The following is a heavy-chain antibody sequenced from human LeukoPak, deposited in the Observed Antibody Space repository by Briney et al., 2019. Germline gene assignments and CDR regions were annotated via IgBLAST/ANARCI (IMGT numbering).Heavy chain of an antibody. Sequence: GGSLRLSCAPSGFTFSRHGMHWVRQAPGKGLGWVAIISNDGSRKYYAHSVEGRLTISRDNPKNTLYLQMDSLRAEDTAVYYCARDRAWNYFDYWGQGTLVTVSS. D-gene: IGHD3-3*01. CDR1: GFTFSRHG. CDR2: ISNDGSRK. CDR3: ARDRAWNYFDY. J-gene: IGHJ4*02. V-gene: IGHV3-30*03.